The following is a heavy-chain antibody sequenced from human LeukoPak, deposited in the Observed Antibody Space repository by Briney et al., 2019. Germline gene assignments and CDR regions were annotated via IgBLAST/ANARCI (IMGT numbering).Heavy chain of an antibody. J-gene: IGHJ6*02. D-gene: IGHD6-13*01. Sequence: ASVKVSCKASGYTFTNYDINWVRQATGQGLEWMGWRNPNSGRTGFAQKFQGRLTMTADTSISTAYMELSSLTSDDTAVYYCARGPVSTHGMDVWGQGATVTVSS. V-gene: IGHV1-8*01. CDR2: RNPNSGRT. CDR3: ARGPVSTHGMDV. CDR1: GYTFTNYD.